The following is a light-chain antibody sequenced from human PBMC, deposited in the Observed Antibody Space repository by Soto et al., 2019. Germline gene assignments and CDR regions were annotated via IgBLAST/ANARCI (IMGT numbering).Light chain of an antibody. Sequence: QSALTQPASVSGSPGQSIAISCTGTSSDVVTYKYVSWYQQHPGKAPKLMIYEVSIRPSGVSDRFSGSKSGNTASLTISGLRPEDEAYYYGCSYAGSTTRVGFGGGTKVTVL. V-gene: IGLV2-14*01. CDR1: SSDVVTYKY. CDR2: EVS. J-gene: IGLJ6*01. CDR3: CSYAGSTTRVG.